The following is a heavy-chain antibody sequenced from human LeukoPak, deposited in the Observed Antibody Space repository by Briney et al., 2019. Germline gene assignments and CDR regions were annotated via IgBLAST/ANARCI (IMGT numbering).Heavy chain of an antibody. D-gene: IGHD1-26*01. CDR3: AKDPEYVGATN. CDR2: IYSGGTT. J-gene: IGHJ1*01. V-gene: IGHV3-53*01. CDR1: GFTVSSKY. Sequence: GGSLRLSCAASGFTVSSKYMTWVRQAPGKGLEWVSVIYSGGTTYYADSVKGRFTISRDNSKNTLYLQMNSLRAEDTAVYYCAKDPEYVGATNWGQGTLVTVSS.